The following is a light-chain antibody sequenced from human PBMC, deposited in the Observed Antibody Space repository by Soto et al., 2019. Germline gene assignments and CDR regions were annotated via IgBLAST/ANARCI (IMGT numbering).Light chain of an antibody. CDR2: EVS. CDR1: SSDVGGYNY. CDR3: SSYTSSSTQV. V-gene: IGLV2-14*01. Sequence: QSVLTPPASVSGSPGPSLTISCTGTSSDVGGYNYVSGYQQHPGKAPKLMIYEVSNRPSGVSNRFSGSKSGNTASLTISGLQAEDEADYYCSSYTSSSTQVFGTGTKLTVL. J-gene: IGLJ1*01.